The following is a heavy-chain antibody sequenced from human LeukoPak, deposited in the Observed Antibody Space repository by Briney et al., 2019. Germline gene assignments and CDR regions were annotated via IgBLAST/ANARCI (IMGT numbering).Heavy chain of an antibody. D-gene: IGHD6-19*01. CDR1: GGSFSGCY. Sequence: PSETLSLTCAVYGGSFSGCYWSWIRQPPGKGLEWIGEINHSGSTNYNPSLKSRVTISVDTSKNQFSLKLSSVTAADTAVYYCAREAGSGWYGGTRREFDSWGQGTLVTVSS. CDR3: AREAGSGWYGGTRREFDS. J-gene: IGHJ4*02. V-gene: IGHV4-34*01. CDR2: INHSGST.